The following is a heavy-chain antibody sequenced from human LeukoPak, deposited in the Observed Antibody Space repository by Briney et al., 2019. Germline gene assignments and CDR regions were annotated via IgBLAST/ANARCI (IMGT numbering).Heavy chain of an antibody. CDR3: AKESPQFDY. V-gene: IGHV3-23*01. CDR2: ICGSGGST. Sequence: GASLRLSCVASGFTFSSYAMSWVRQAPGRGLKWVSVICGSGGSTYYADSVKGRFTISKDNSQNTQYLQMNSLSAEDTAVYCCAKESPQFDYWRQGTLVTVSS. J-gene: IGHJ4*02. CDR1: GFTFSSYA.